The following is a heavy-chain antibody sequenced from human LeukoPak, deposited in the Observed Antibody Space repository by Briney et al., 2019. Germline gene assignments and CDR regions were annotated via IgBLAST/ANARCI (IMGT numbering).Heavy chain of an antibody. Sequence: SETLSLTCTVSGGSFSSYYWTWIRQPPGKGLEWIGYIDHGGSTNYNPSPRSRVSISSDTSKIQFSLELTSVTAADTAVYYCARLKATVSIHVYFDSWGQGTLVTVSS. CDR1: GGSFSSYY. D-gene: IGHD4-17*01. CDR3: ARLKATVSIHVYFDS. V-gene: IGHV4-59*01. CDR2: IDHGGST. J-gene: IGHJ4*02.